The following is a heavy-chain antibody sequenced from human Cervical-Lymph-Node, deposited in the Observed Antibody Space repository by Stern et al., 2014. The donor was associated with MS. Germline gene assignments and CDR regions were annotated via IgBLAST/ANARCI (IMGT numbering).Heavy chain of an antibody. V-gene: IGHV1-2*02. J-gene: IGHJ6*02. CDR2: ISPKNGDT. CDR1: GFTFSNYY. Sequence: QVQLGQSGAEVKKPGASVQVSCKPSGFTFSNYYVHWLRQAPGQQPEWMGRISPKNGDTNYAPKFQGRVTMTRDTSVGLVSLEVTRLRLDDTAIYYCAENMDVWGQGTTVTVSS. CDR3: AENMDV.